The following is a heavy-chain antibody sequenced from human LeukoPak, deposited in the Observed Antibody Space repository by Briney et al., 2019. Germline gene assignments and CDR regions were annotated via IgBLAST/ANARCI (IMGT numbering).Heavy chain of an antibody. Sequence: ASVKVSCKASGYTFTGYYMHWVRQAPGQGLEWMGWINPNSGGTNYAQKFQGRVTTTRDTSISTAYMELSRLRSDDTAVYYCARDSEFGDYYYYMDVWGKGTTVTVSS. CDR2: INPNSGGT. D-gene: IGHD3-3*01. CDR3: ARDSEFGDYYYYMDV. V-gene: IGHV1-2*02. CDR1: GYTFTGYY. J-gene: IGHJ6*03.